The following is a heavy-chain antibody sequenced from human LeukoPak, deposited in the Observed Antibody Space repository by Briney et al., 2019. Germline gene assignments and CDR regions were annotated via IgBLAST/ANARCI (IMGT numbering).Heavy chain of an antibody. CDR1: GGTFSSYA. V-gene: IGHV1-69*13. J-gene: IGHJ4*02. CDR3: ARGYDSSGYWDYPLDY. Sequence: SVKVSCKASGGTFSSYAISWVRQAPGQGLEWMGGIIPIFGTANYAQKFQGRVTITADESTSTAYMELSSLRSEDTAVYYCARGYDSSGYWDYPLDYWGQGTLVTVSS. D-gene: IGHD3-22*01. CDR2: IIPIFGTA.